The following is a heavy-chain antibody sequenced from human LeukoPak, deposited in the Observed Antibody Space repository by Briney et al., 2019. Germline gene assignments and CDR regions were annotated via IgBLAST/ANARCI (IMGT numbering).Heavy chain of an antibody. V-gene: IGHV3-13*01. D-gene: IGHD1-14*01. Sequence: GGSLRLSCAASGFTFNNYEMHWVRQTAGKGLEWVSAVGIAGDTFYAGSVKGRFSIFRVNAESSLFLQMNSLRAGDTAVYYCAREGRMGTADAFDVWGQGTMVTVSS. CDR3: AREGRMGTADAFDV. CDR2: VGIAGDT. CDR1: GFTFNNYE. J-gene: IGHJ3*01.